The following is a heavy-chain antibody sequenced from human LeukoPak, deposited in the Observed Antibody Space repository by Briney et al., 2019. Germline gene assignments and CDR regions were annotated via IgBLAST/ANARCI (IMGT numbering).Heavy chain of an antibody. V-gene: IGHV3-7*04. CDR3: EREGGGFDY. CDR1: GFTLTNYW. Sequence: PRGSPRLSSAASGFTLTNYWMSWVRHVPGKGLECVANINQDGSEQHYVDTVKGRFTISRDNAKNSLYLQMNSLRAEDRAVYYCEREGGGFDYWGQGTLVTVSS. J-gene: IGHJ4*02. CDR2: INQDGSEQ. D-gene: IGHD3-16*01.